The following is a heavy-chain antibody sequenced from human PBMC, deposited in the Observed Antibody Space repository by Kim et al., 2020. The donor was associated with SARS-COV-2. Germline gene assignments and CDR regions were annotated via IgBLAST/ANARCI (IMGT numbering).Heavy chain of an antibody. CDR3: ARDYDFWSGYYTGAFDI. V-gene: IGHV1-3*01. J-gene: IGHJ3*02. Sequence: QGRVTISRDTSASTAYMELSSLRSEDTAVYYCARDYDFWSGYYTGAFDIWGQGTMVTVSS. D-gene: IGHD3-3*01.